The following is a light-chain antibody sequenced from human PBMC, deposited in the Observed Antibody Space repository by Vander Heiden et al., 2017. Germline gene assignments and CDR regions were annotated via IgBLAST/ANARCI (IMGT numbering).Light chain of an antibody. Sequence: QSVLPPPPSASGTPGQRVTISCSGCSSNFGRSAVNWYQQFPVAAPKLLIYRDNQRPSGVPDRFSGSKSGTSASLAISGLQSADEADYYCSAGDVSLSGRVFGGGTKLTVL. CDR1: SSNFGRSA. J-gene: IGLJ3*02. CDR2: RDN. V-gene: IGLV1-44*01. CDR3: SAGDVSLSGRV.